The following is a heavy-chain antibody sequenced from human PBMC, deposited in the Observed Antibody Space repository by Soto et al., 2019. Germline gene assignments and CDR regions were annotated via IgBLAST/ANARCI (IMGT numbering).Heavy chain of an antibody. D-gene: IGHD6-19*01. Sequence: EASVKVSCKASGGTLSTNAISWVRQAPGQGLEWMGAIIPMFGSPKYAQKFLGRVTITADNPTSTIYMEMISLTSADTAVYYCARGGFVAGLYNAMDAWGQGTTVTV. CDR3: ARGGFVAGLYNAMDA. CDR2: IIPMFGSP. V-gene: IGHV1-69*06. J-gene: IGHJ6*02. CDR1: GGTLSTNA.